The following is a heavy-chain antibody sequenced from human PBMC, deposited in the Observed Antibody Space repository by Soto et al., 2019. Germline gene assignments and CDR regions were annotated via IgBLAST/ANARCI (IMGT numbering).Heavy chain of an antibody. CDR2: IYYSGST. D-gene: IGHD1-20*01. Sequence: SVTLSLTCTVAGGSISSYYWGWKRQPPGKGLEWIGYIYYSGSTNYNPSLKSRVTISVDTSKDQFSLKLSSVTAVFTVVCYCAIVLFLNSWNDGAGFLVRSYMDVWGKVT. V-gene: IGHV4-59*01. CDR1: GGSISSYY. J-gene: IGHJ6*03. CDR3: AIVLFLNSWNDGAGFLVRSYMDV.